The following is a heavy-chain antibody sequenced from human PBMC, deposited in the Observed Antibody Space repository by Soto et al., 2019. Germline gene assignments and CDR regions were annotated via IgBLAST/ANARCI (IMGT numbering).Heavy chain of an antibody. CDR1: GFTVTSYY. CDR2: IYTGGNT. D-gene: IGHD3-10*01. CDR3: ARDYYYGSGNYYRADYYHYGMDV. Sequence: PGGSLRLSCAASGFTVTSYYMSWVRQAPGKGLEWVSLIYTGGNTNYADSVKGRFTISRDNSKNTLYPQMNSLRAEDTAVYYCARDYYYGSGNYYRADYYHYGMDVWGQGTTVTV. J-gene: IGHJ6*02. V-gene: IGHV3-53*01.